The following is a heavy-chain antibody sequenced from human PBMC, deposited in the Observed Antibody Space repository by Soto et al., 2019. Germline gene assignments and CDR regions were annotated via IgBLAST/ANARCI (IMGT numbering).Heavy chain of an antibody. CDR1: GGSISSYY. CDR2: IYDSGST. Sequence: SETLSLTCTVSGGSISSYYWSWIRQPPGKGLEWIGYIYDSGSTNYNPSLKSRVTISVDTSKNQFSLKLSSVTAADTAVYYCERGGRYYDILNVLDYWGQGTLVTVYS. J-gene: IGHJ4*02. V-gene: IGHV4-59*01. CDR3: ERGGRYYDILNVLDY. D-gene: IGHD3-9*01.